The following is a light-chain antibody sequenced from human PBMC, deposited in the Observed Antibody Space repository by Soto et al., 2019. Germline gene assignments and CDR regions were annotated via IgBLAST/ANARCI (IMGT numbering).Light chain of an antibody. CDR1: QTLLYSDGNTY. CDR2: NVS. J-gene: IGKJ1*01. CDR3: IQGTHGRWT. Sequence: DVVMTQSPLSLPVTLGQPASISCRSSQTLLYSDGNTYLIWFQQRPGQSPRRLIYNVSNRDSGVPDRFSGSGSGTDFTLKISRVEAGDVGFYFCIQGTHGRWTFGRGTKVKIK. V-gene: IGKV2-30*01.